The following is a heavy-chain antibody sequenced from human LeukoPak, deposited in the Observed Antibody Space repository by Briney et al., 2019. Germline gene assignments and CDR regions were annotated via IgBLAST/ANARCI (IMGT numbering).Heavy chain of an antibody. D-gene: IGHD6-19*01. J-gene: IGHJ4*02. CDR2: LSYSGST. CDR3: VSLSGWYDPFKY. V-gene: IGHV4-38-2*02. Sequence: SETLSLTCTVSGYSISSGYYWGWVRQPPGKGLEWIGSLSYSGSTYYNPSLKSRVTISVDTSKNHFSLKLSSVTAADTALYYCVSLSGWYDPFKYWGQGTLLTVSS. CDR1: GYSISSGYY.